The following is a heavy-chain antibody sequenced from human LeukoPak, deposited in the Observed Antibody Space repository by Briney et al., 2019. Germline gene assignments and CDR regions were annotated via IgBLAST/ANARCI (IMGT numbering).Heavy chain of an antibody. D-gene: IGHD4-17*01. CDR2: ISAYNGNT. V-gene: IGHV1-18*04. J-gene: IGHJ5*02. Sequence: GASVKVSCKASGYTFTSYGISWVRQAPGQGLERMGWISAYNGNTNYAQKLQGRVTMTTDTSTSTAYMELRSLRSDDTAVYYCARDRGDYGVSWFDPWGQGTLVTVSS. CDR1: GYTFTSYG. CDR3: ARDRGDYGVSWFDP.